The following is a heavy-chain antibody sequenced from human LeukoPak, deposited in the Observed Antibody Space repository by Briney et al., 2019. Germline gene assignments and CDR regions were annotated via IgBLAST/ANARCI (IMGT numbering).Heavy chain of an antibody. V-gene: IGHV3-23*01. CDR1: GFTFSSYA. J-gene: IGHJ4*02. CDR3: ARYSGSYYKGYY. D-gene: IGHD3-10*01. Sequence: GGSLRLSCAASGFTFSSYAMSWARQAPGKGLEWVSAISGSGGSTYYADSVKGRFTISRDNSKNTLYLQMNSLRAEDTAVYYCARYSGSYYKGYYWGQGTLVTVSS. CDR2: ISGSGGST.